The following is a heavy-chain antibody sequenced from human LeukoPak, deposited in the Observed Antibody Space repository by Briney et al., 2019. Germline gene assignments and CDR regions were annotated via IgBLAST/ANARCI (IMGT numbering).Heavy chain of an antibody. CDR2: MYYSGST. CDR3: ARPYYYDSRIDP. Sequence: SETLSLTCTVSGGSITSGDYYWSRIRQPPGKGLEWIAYMYYSGSTYYNPSLKSRVTMSADTSKNQFSLKLSSVTAADTAVYYCARPYYYDSRIDPWGQGTLVTVSS. CDR1: GGSITSGDYY. D-gene: IGHD3-22*01. V-gene: IGHV4-30-4*01. J-gene: IGHJ5*02.